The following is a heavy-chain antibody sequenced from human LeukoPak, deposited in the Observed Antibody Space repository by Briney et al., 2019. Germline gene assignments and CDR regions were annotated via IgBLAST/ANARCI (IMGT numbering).Heavy chain of an antibody. J-gene: IGHJ3*02. Sequence: SETLSLTCTVSGGSIRSSSYFWGWIRQPPAKGLEWIGSIYYRGSTYYNPSLKSRVTISVDTSKNHFSLKLSSVTAADTAVYYCARRPLGAAADAFDIWGQGTMVTVSS. CDR2: IYYRGST. CDR3: ARRPLGAAADAFDI. D-gene: IGHD3-16*01. V-gene: IGHV4-39*02. CDR1: GGSIRSSSYF.